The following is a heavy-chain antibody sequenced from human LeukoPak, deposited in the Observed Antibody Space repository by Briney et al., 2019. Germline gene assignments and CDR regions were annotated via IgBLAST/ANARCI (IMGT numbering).Heavy chain of an antibody. Sequence: SETLSLTCTVSGGYISTFYWSWLRQPPGKGLEWIGYIFHTGHTNYNPSLKGRVTISVDTSKNQFSLKLNSVTAADTAMYYCARHPFSDGFDIWGQGTMVTVSS. CDR2: IFHTGHT. CDR3: ARHPFSDGFDI. J-gene: IGHJ3*02. V-gene: IGHV4-59*08. CDR1: GGYISTFY.